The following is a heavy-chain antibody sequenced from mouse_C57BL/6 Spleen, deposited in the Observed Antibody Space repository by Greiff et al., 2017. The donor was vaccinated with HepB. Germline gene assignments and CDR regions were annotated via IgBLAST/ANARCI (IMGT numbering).Heavy chain of an antibody. CDR1: GYAFSSYW. D-gene: IGHD1-1*01. V-gene: IGHV1-80*01. Sequence: VQLVESGAELVKPGASVKISCKASGYAFSSYWMNWVKQRPGKGLEWIGQIYPGDGDTNYNGKFKGKATLTADKSSSTAYMQLSSLTSEDSAVYFCARGTTVNAMDYWGQGTSVTVSS. J-gene: IGHJ4*01. CDR3: ARGTTVNAMDY. CDR2: IYPGDGDT.